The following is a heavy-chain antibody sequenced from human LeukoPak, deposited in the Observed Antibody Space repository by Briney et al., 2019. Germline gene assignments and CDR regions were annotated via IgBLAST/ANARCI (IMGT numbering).Heavy chain of an antibody. CDR3: AKDHDRAVVKGYFDY. J-gene: IGHJ4*02. CDR2: ISWDGGST. D-gene: IGHD3-22*01. V-gene: IGHV3-43*01. Sequence: GGSLRLSCAASGFTFDDYTMHWVRQAPGKGLEWVSLISWDGGSTYYADSVKGRFTISRDNSKNSLYLQMNSLRTEDTALYYCAKDHDRAVVKGYFDYWGQGTLVTVSS. CDR1: GFTFDDYT.